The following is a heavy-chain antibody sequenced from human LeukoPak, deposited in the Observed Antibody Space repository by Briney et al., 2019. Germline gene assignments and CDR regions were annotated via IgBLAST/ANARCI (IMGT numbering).Heavy chain of an antibody. J-gene: IGHJ6*02. V-gene: IGHV3-23*01. CDR2: ITGSGGNS. CDR1: GFIFSNYA. CDR3: AREQTDDMDV. Sequence: GGSLRLSCKASGFIFSNYAMSWVRQAPGKGLEWVSIITGSGGNSYYTDSVKGRFTLSRDNSKNTLYLQMNSLRAEDTAVYYCAREQTDDMDVWGQGATVSVSS.